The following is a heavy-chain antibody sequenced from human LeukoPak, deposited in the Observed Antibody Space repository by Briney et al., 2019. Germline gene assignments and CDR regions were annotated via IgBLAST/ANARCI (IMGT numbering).Heavy chain of an antibody. D-gene: IGHD2-2*01. Sequence: GGSLRLSCAASGFTFSSYSMNWVRQAPGKGLEWVSYISSSSSTIYYADSVKGRFTISRDNAKNSLYLQMNSLRAEDTSVYYCARDRGVVVPAADYWGQGTLVTVSS. CDR3: ARDRGVVVPAADY. CDR2: ISSSSSTI. CDR1: GFTFSSYS. V-gene: IGHV3-48*01. J-gene: IGHJ4*02.